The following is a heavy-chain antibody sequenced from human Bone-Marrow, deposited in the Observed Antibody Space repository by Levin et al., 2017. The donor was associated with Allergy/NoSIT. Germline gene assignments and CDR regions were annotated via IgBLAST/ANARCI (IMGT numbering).Heavy chain of an antibody. J-gene: IGHJ3*02. V-gene: IGHV3-30*04. Sequence: PGGSLRLSCAASGFTFSSYAMHWVRQAPGKGLEWVAVISYDGSNKYYADSVKGRFTISRDNSKNTLYLQMNSLRAEDTAVYYCARDGWITMIVVDLHHAFDIWGQGTMVTVSS. CDR3: ARDGWITMIVVDLHHAFDI. CDR1: GFTFSSYA. D-gene: IGHD3-22*01. CDR2: ISYDGSNK.